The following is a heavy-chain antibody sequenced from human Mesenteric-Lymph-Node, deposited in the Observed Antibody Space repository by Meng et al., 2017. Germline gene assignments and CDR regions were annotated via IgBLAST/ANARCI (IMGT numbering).Heavy chain of an antibody. Sequence: GESLKISCAASGFAFTTYWMHWVRQAPGKGLVWVARVNREGTITNYADSVKGRFTISRDNSKNTLYLQMNSLRAEDTAVYYCAKDWSLVPAAWFDPWGQGTLVTVSS. CDR2: VNREGTIT. CDR3: AKDWSLVPAAWFDP. V-gene: IGHV3-74*01. CDR1: GFAFTTYW. D-gene: IGHD2-2*01. J-gene: IGHJ5*02.